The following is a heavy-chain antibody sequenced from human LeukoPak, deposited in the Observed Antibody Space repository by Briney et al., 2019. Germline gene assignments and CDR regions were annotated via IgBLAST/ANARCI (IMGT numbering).Heavy chain of an antibody. Sequence: PGRSLRLSCAASGFTFSSYGMHWVRQAPGKGLEWVAIIWYDGSNKYYADSVKGRFTISRDNSKNTLYLQMNSLRAEDTAVYYCARGVGYFDYWGQGTLVTVSS. CDR3: ARGVGYFDY. V-gene: IGHV3-33*01. D-gene: IGHD1-26*01. CDR2: IWYDGSNK. CDR1: GFTFSSYG. J-gene: IGHJ4*02.